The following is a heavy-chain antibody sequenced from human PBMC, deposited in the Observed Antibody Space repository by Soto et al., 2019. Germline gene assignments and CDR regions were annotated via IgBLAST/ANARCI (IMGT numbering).Heavy chain of an antibody. CDR3: AIRASYYDSSGYFDY. CDR2: INSDGSST. CDR1: GFTFSSYW. Sequence: EVQLVESGGGLVQPGGSLRLSCAASGFTFSSYWMHWVRQAPGKGLVWVSRINSDGSSTSYADSVKGRFTISRDNAKNTLYLQMNSLRAEDTGVYYCAIRASYYDSSGYFDYWGQGTLVTVSS. J-gene: IGHJ4*02. D-gene: IGHD3-22*01. V-gene: IGHV3-74*01.